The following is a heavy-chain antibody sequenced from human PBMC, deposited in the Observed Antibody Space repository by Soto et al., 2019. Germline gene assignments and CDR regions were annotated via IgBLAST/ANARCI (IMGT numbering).Heavy chain of an antibody. D-gene: IGHD3-16*01. Sequence: KISFKLSGDSFSNFWVAWVRQMPGQGLEWMGIVYPDDSDVRYSPSFEGQVSISADRSINTAYLQWSSLKASDTAIYYCARHRGFNYDYETLDYWGQGTLVTVSS. CDR2: VYPDDSDV. V-gene: IGHV5-51*01. CDR1: GDSFSNFW. CDR3: ARHRGFNYDYETLDY. J-gene: IGHJ4*02.